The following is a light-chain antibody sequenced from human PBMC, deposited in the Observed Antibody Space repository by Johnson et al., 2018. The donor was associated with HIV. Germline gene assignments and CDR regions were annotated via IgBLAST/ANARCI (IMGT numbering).Light chain of an antibody. CDR1: SSNIGNNY. Sequence: QSVLTQPPSVSAAPGQKVTISCSGSSSNIGNNYVSWYQQLPGTAPKLLIYENNKRPSGIPDRFSGSKSGTSATLGITGLQTGDEADYYCGTWKSSLSAGGVFGTGTKVTVL. V-gene: IGLV1-51*02. J-gene: IGLJ1*01. CDR2: ENN. CDR3: GTWKSSLSAGGV.